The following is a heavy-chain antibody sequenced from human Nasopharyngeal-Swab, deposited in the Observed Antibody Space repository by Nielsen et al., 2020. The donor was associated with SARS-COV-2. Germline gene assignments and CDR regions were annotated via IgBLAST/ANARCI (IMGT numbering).Heavy chain of an antibody. CDR2: IYYSGST. CDR3: AGSQGILTGYF. J-gene: IGHJ4*02. V-gene: IGHV4-59*01. D-gene: IGHD3-9*01. Sequence: WIRQPPGKGLEWIGYIYYSGSTNHNPSLKSRVTISVDTSKNQFSLKLSSVTAADTAVYYCAGSQGILTGYFWGQGTLVTVSP.